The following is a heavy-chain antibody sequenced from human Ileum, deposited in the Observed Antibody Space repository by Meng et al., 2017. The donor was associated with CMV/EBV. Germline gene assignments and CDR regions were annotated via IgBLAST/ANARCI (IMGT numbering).Heavy chain of an antibody. J-gene: IGHJ3*01. D-gene: IGHD2-8*01. CDR2: VSWDSVRI. Sequence: GGSLRLSCAASGIRFGDFAMHWVRQVPGQGLQWVASVSWDSVRIHYADSVKGRFAISRDNAENSLFLEMDGLRTDDTALYYCVRETPMENGFATWGLGTMVTVSS. CDR3: VRETPMENGFAT. CDR1: GIRFGDFA. V-gene: IGHV3-9*01.